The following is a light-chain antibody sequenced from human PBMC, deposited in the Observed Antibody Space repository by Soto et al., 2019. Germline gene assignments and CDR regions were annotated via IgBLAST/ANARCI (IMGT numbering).Light chain of an antibody. CDR3: QQYNKWPLT. Sequence: EIVMTQSPATLSVSPGERATLSCRASQSVSNNLAWYQQKPGQAPRLLIYHASTRATGIPARFSGSGSGTEFPLTIRSLQSEDFAVYYCQQYNKWPLTFGGGTKVEIK. V-gene: IGKV3-15*01. CDR2: HAS. J-gene: IGKJ4*01. CDR1: QSVSNN.